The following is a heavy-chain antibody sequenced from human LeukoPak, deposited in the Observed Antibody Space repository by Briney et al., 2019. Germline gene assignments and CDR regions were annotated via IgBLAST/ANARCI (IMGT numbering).Heavy chain of an antibody. J-gene: IGHJ6*02. Sequence: QPGGSLRLSCAASGFTSSSYAMHWVRQAPGKGLEYVSAISSNGGSTYYANSVKGRFTISRDNSKNTLYLQMGSLRAEDMAVYYCARLHVDTAMVSGGMDVWGQGTTVTVSS. V-gene: IGHV3-64*01. CDR3: ARLHVDTAMVSGGMDV. D-gene: IGHD5-18*01. CDR1: GFTSSSYA. CDR2: ISSNGGST.